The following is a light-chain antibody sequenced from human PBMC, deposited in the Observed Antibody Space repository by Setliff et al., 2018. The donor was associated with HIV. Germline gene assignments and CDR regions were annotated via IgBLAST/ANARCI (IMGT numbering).Light chain of an antibody. CDR2: EVS. Sequence: QSALAQPASVSGSPGQSITVSCTDIDPYNSVSWYQQLPGKAPKLILYEVSVRPSGVSNRFSGSKSGNTASLTISGLQAEDEADYYCCSWAGSSTYVFGTGTRVTV. CDR3: CSWAGSSTYV. V-gene: IGLV2-23*02. J-gene: IGLJ1*01. CDR1: DPYNS.